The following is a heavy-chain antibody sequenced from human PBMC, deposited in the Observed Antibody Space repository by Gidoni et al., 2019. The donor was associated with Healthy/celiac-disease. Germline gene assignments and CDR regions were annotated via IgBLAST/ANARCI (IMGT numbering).Heavy chain of an antibody. CDR2: IDPGDSDT. J-gene: IGHJ6*02. V-gene: IGHV5-51*01. CDR1: GYSFTGYW. Sequence: EVQLVQSGAAVKKPGESLTISCKGFGYSFTGYWIDWVGPMHGKGLEWMGRIDPGDSDTRYSPSFQGQVTISADKSTSTAYLQWSSLKASDTAMYYCARPMFSNHYYAMDVWGQGTTVTVSS. D-gene: IGHD3-3*02. CDR3: ARPMFSNHYYAMDV.